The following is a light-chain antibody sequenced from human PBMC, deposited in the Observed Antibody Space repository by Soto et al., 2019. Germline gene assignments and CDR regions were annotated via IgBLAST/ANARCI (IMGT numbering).Light chain of an antibody. J-gene: IGKJ5*01. Sequence: EIVMTQSPATLSVSPGERATLSCRASQSVTSNLAWYQQKPGQAPRLLIYYASTRATRIPARFSGSGSGTEFTLTISSLQSEDFAVYYCQQYNNWPPIPFGQGTRLDLK. CDR1: QSVTSN. CDR3: QQYNNWPPIP. V-gene: IGKV3-15*01. CDR2: YAS.